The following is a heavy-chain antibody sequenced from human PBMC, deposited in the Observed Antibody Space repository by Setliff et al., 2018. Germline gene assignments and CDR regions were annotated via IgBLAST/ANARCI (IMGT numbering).Heavy chain of an antibody. CDR3: VRDVGDGYGVDAYAGGGFDI. J-gene: IGHJ3*02. V-gene: IGHV4-31*03. CDR1: GGSINSGGYY. Sequence: SETLSLTCTVSGGSINSGGYYWSWIRQHPGKGLEWIGYTYYSGSTDYNPSLKSRVTISLDTSKNQFSLKLTSVTAADTAVYYCVRDVGDGYGVDAYAGGGFDIWGQGTMVTVS. CDR2: TYYSGST. D-gene: IGHD4-17*01.